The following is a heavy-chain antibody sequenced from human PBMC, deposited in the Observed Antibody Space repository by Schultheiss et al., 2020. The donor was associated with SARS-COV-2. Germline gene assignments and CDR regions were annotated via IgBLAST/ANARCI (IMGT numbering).Heavy chain of an antibody. CDR2: LYYSGST. V-gene: IGHV4-31*01. J-gene: IGHJ5*02. D-gene: IGHD3-16*01. CDR3: ARVGGHPVYNWFDP. CDR1: GGSISSGGYY. Sequence: SQTLSLTCTVSGGSISSGGYYWSWIRQHPGKGLEWIGYLYYSGSTYYNPSVKSLVTISVDTSKNQFSLKLSSVTAADTAVYYCARVGGHPVYNWFDPWGQGTLVTVSS.